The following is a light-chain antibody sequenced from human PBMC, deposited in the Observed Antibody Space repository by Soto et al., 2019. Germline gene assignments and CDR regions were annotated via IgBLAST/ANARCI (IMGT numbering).Light chain of an antibody. CDR1: QSITYY. CDR2: AAS. CDR3: QQSYSNPVT. V-gene: IGKV1-39*01. J-gene: IGKJ1*01. Sequence: DIQMTQSPSSLSASVGDRVTITRRASQSITYYLNWYQQKPGQVPKVLIYAASNLQSGVPSRFSGSGSGTDFTLPISSLQPEDFATYYCQQSYSNPVTFGQGTKVDIK.